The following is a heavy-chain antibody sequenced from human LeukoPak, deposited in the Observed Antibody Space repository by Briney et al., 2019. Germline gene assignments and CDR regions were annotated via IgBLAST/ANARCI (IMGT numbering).Heavy chain of an antibody. J-gene: IGHJ4*02. Sequence: GGSLRLSCAASGFTFSSYAMSWVRQAPGKGLEWVSAISGSGGSTYYADSVKGRFTISRDNSKNTLYLQMNSLRAEDTAVYYCAKARLVRGVIMTPFYFDYWGQGTLVTLSS. V-gene: IGHV3-23*01. CDR2: ISGSGGST. D-gene: IGHD3-10*01. CDR1: GFTFSSYA. CDR3: AKARLVRGVIMTPFYFDY.